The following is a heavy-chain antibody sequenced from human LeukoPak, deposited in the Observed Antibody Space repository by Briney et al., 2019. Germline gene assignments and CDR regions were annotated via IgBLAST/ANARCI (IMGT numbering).Heavy chain of an antibody. J-gene: IGHJ4*02. D-gene: IGHD2-15*01. V-gene: IGHV3-74*01. CDR2: INEDGSYT. CDR1: GFTFSSRW. Sequence: PGGSLRLSCTPSGFTFSSRWMHWVRQAPGKGLVWVSRINEDGSYTNYADSVRGRFTLSRDNAKNTLYLQMNSLRAEDTAVYYCTRGEGGFVDYWGQGTLVTVSS. CDR3: TRGEGGFVDY.